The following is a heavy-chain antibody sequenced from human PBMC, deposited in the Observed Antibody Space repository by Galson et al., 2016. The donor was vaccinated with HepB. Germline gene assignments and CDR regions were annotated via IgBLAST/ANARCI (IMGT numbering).Heavy chain of an antibody. CDR3: AKDIGSSIAARGRRAGMDV. Sequence: SLRLSCAASGFKIGDHAMHWVRQAPGKGLEWVPGVSWNSGSIGYADSVKGRFTISRDNAKNSLYLQMNSLRGEDTALYYCAKDIGSSIAARGRRAGMDVWGQGTTVTVSS. V-gene: IGHV3-9*01. CDR1: GFKIGDHA. CDR2: VSWNSGSI. D-gene: IGHD6-6*01. J-gene: IGHJ6*02.